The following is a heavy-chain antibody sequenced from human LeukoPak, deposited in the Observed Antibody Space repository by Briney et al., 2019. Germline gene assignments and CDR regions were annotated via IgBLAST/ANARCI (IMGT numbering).Heavy chain of an antibody. D-gene: IGHD4-17*01. CDR3: ATAKYDYGDPVGWFDP. CDR2: IISTGTT. Sequence: GGSLRLSCAASGFTFSTSAMTWVRQAPGKGLEWVSGIISTGTTYYADSVRGRFTISRDNSKNTLYLLMTSLRVEDTAVFYCATAKYDYGDPVGWFDPWGPGTLVTVSS. V-gene: IGHV3-23*01. CDR1: GFTFSTSA. J-gene: IGHJ5*02.